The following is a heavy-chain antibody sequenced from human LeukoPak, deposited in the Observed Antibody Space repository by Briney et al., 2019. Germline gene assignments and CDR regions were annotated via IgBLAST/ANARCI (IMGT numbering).Heavy chain of an antibody. V-gene: IGHV3-23*01. D-gene: IGHD3-10*01. CDR1: GFTFNNYG. Sequence: GGSLRLSCAASGFTFNNYGMRWVRQAPGMGLEWVSTISGSGDATYYADSVKGRFTISRDNSKNTLFLQMNSLTAEDTAVYYCAKVGPYYSDSWGQGTLVTVSS. CDR3: AKVGPYYSDS. CDR2: ISGSGDAT. J-gene: IGHJ4*02.